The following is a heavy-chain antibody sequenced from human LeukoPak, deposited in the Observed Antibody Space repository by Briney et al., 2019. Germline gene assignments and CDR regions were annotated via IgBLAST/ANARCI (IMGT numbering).Heavy chain of an antibody. V-gene: IGHV4-4*09. Sequence: SETLSLTCTVSGDSISGYYWSWIRQPPGKGLEWIAFIHSSGTTNYNPSLKSRVSISVDTSKNRFSLRLTSVTAADTAVYYCARAQIASKVDYWGQGTLVTVSS. CDR1: GDSISGYY. CDR3: ARAQIASKVDY. D-gene: IGHD2-15*01. CDR2: IHSSGTT. J-gene: IGHJ4*02.